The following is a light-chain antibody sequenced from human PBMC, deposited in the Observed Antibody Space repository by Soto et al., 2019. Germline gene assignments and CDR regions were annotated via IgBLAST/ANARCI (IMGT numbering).Light chain of an antibody. CDR2: DAS. CDR3: QQYHNWPPIT. CDR1: QSVSSN. V-gene: IGKV3-15*01. Sequence: EIVMTQSPATLSVSPGERATLSCRASQSVSSNLAWYQQKPGQAPRLLIYDASTRATGIPARFSGSGAGTEFTLTISSLQSEAFAVYHCQQYHNWPPITFGQGTRLEIK. J-gene: IGKJ5*01.